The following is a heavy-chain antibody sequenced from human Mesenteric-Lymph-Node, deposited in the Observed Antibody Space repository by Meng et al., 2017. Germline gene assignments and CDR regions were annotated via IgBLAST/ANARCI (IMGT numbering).Heavy chain of an antibody. D-gene: IGHD2-2*01. J-gene: IGHJ4*02. CDR2: IYHSGST. V-gene: IGHV4-4*02. CDR3: ASGRKYCSSTSCYGQFDY. CDR1: GGSSSSSNW. Sequence: QWQRQESGPGLVNPSGPLSSPCAVSGGSSSSSNWWSWVRQPPGKGLEWIGEIYHSGSTNYNPSLKSRVTISVDKSKNQFSLKLSSVTAADTAVYYCASGRKYCSSTSCYGQFDYWGQGTLVTVSS.